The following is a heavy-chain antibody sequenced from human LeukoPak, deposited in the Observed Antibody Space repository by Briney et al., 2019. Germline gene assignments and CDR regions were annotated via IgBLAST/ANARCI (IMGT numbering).Heavy chain of an antibody. D-gene: IGHD1-26*01. V-gene: IGHV3-21*01. CDR1: GFTLSSYS. J-gene: IGHJ4*02. CDR2: ISSSSTNL. CDR3: ARMPREWEGATEFDY. Sequence: PGGSLRLSCAASGFTLSSYSMNWVRQAPGKGLEWVSSISSSSTNLFYADSVKGRFTISRDNAKNSLYLQMHRLRAEDTAVYYCARMPREWEGATEFDYWGQGTLVTVSS.